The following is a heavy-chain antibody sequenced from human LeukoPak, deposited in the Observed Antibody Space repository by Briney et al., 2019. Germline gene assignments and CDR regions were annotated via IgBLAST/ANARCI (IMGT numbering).Heavy chain of an antibody. J-gene: IGHJ4*02. CDR2: INHSGST. Sequence: SETLSLTCAVYGGSFSGYYWSWIRQPPGKGLEWIGEINHSGSTYYNPSLKSRVTISVDPSKNQFSLKLTSVTAADTAVYYCARSYTRTAGPGGYWGQGTLVTVSS. CDR1: GGSFSGYY. D-gene: IGHD2-2*02. CDR3: ARSYTRTAGPGGY. V-gene: IGHV4-34*01.